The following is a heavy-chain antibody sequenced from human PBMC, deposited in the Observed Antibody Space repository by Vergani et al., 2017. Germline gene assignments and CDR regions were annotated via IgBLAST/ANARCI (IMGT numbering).Heavy chain of an antibody. J-gene: IGHJ4*02. CDR2: IRNKAYGGTT. D-gene: IGHD5-18*01. CDR1: GFALNRHA. Sequence: VHLVESGGGVVQPGGSLTLSCVASGFALNRHAMYWVRQAPGKGLEWVAFIRNKAYGGTTEYAASVKGRFTISRDDSKRLAYLQLSGLKTEDTAVYFCSRGRGYSFGYSDYWGQGTLVTVSS. CDR3: SRGRGYSFGYSDY. V-gene: IGHV3-49*04.